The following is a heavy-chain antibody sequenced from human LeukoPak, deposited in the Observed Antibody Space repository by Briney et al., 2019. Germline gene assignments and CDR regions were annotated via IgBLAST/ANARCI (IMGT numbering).Heavy chain of an antibody. CDR1: GFTFSNYA. J-gene: IGHJ5*02. D-gene: IGHD3/OR15-3a*01. CDR2: ISYDGSAK. CDR3: SRDAVSGRISNWFDP. V-gene: IGHV3-30*04. Sequence: PGGSLRLSCAASGFTFSNYAMHWVRQAPEKGLEWVAVISYDGSAKYYADSLKGRVTLSRDNSKNTLYLQMNSLRAEDTALYYCSRDAVSGRISNWFDPWGQGTLVTVSS.